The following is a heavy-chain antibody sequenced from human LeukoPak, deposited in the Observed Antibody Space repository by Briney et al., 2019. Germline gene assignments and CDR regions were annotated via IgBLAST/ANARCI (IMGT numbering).Heavy chain of an antibody. CDR2: ISSSGSTI. CDR3: AELGITMIGGV. CDR1: GFTFSGYE. Sequence: GGSLRLSCAASGFTFSGYEMNWVRQAPGKGLEWVSYISSSGSTIYYADSVKGRFTISRDNAKNSLYLQMNRLRAEDTAVYYCAELGITMIGGVWGKGTTVTISS. D-gene: IGHD3-10*02. V-gene: IGHV3-48*03. J-gene: IGHJ6*04.